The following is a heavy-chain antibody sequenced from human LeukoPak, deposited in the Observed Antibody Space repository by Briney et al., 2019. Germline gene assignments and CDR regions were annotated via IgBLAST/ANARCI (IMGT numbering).Heavy chain of an antibody. V-gene: IGHV3-23*01. CDR3: AKGAHYDFWSGLNYYYMDV. CDR1: GFTFSSYA. J-gene: IGHJ6*03. Sequence: GGSLRLSCAASGFTFSSYAMSWVRQAPGKGLEWASAISGSGGSTYYADSVKGRFTISRDNSKNTLYLQMNSLRAEDTAVYYCAKGAHYDFWSGLNYYYMDVWGKGTTVTVSS. D-gene: IGHD3-3*01. CDR2: ISGSGGST.